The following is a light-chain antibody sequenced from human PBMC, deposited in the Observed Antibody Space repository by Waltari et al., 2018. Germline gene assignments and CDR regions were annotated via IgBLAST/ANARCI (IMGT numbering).Light chain of an antibody. Sequence: DIVVTQSPDSLAVSLGERVTMNCKSRQSVFKTYNNRNYLGWFQQKPGQPPKLLIYWASTRESGVPDRFSGSGSGTDFTLTISSLQAEDVAVYYCQQYYDNWTFDQGTKVEIK. CDR1: QSVFKTYNNRNY. J-gene: IGKJ1*01. V-gene: IGKV4-1*01. CDR3: QQYYDNWT. CDR2: WAS.